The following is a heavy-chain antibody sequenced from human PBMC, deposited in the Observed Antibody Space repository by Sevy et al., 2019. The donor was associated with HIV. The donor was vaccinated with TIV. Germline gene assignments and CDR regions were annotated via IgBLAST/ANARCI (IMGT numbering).Heavy chain of an antibody. J-gene: IGHJ3*02. Sequence: GGSLRLSCAASGFTVSSNYMSWVRQAPGKGLEWVSVIYSGSSTYYADSVKGRFTISRDNSKNTLYLQMNSLRAEDTAVYYCARRTVAGAFDIWGQGTMVTVSS. CDR2: IYSGSST. D-gene: IGHD4-4*01. CDR3: ARRTVAGAFDI. V-gene: IGHV3-53*01. CDR1: GFTVSSNY.